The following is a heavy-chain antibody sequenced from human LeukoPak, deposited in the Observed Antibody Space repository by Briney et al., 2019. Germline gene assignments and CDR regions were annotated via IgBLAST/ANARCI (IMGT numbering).Heavy chain of an antibody. V-gene: IGHV3-7*01. Sequence: GGSLRLSCAASGFTFSSYWMSWVRQAPGKGLEWVANIKQDGSEKYYVDSVKGRFTISRDNAKNSLYLQMNSLRAEDTAVYYCARWSHSSSPPYYYYYYMDVRGKGTTVTVSS. CDR1: GFTFSSYW. J-gene: IGHJ6*03. CDR3: ARWSHSSSPPYYYYYYMDV. D-gene: IGHD6-6*01. CDR2: IKQDGSEK.